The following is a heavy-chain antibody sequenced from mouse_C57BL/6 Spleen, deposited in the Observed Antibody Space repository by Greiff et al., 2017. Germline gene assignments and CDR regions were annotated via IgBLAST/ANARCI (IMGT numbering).Heavy chain of an antibody. Sequence: EVQVVESGGGLVQPGGSLSLSCAASGFTFTDYYMSWVRQPPGKALEWLGFIRNKANGYTTEYSASVKGRFTISRDNSQSILYLQMNALRAEDSATYYCARYTGNYYFEHWGQGTTRTVSS. CDR2: IRNKANGYTT. V-gene: IGHV7-3*01. J-gene: IGHJ2*01. CDR3: ARYTGNYYFEH. CDR1: GFTFTDYY. D-gene: IGHD2-1*01.